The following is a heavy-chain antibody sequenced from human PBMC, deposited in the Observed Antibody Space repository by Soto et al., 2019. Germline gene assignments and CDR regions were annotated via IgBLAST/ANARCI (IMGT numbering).Heavy chain of an antibody. V-gene: IGHV4-31*03. CDR2: IYYSGST. Sequence: SETLSLTCTVSGGSISSGGYYWSWIRQHPGKGLEWIGYIYYSGSTYYNPSLKSRVTISVDTSKNQFSLKLSSVTAADTAVYYCARARITMVRGVINYFDYWGQGTLVTVSS. D-gene: IGHD3-10*01. CDR1: GGSISSGGYY. CDR3: ARARITMVRGVINYFDY. J-gene: IGHJ4*02.